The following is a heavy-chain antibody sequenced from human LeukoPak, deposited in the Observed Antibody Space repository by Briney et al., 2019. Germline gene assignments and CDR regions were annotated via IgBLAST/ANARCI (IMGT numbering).Heavy chain of an antibody. Sequence: QAGGSLRLSCAASGFIFNSYWMTWVRQAPGKGLEWVATIMADGSEEYYVDSVKGRFTISRDNANYSLYLQMNSLRADDTAVYYCARDPWTDYWGQGTLVTVSS. CDR2: IMADGSEE. J-gene: IGHJ4*02. CDR3: ARDPWTDY. D-gene: IGHD3/OR15-3a*01. V-gene: IGHV3-7*01. CDR1: GFIFNSYW.